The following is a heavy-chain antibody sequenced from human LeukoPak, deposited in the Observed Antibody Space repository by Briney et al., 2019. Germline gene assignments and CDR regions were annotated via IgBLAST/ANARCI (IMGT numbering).Heavy chain of an antibody. CDR2: ISGSGGST. J-gene: IGHJ4*02. CDR3: TRDATYYLRYGYFDY. V-gene: IGHV3-23*01. D-gene: IGHD2/OR15-2a*01. CDR1: GFTFSSYA. Sequence: GGSLRLSCAASGFTFSSYAMSWVRQAPGKGLEWVSAISGSGGSTYYADSVKGRFTISRDNSKSTLYLQMNSLRAEDTAVYYCTRDATYYLRYGYFDYWGQGTLVTVSS.